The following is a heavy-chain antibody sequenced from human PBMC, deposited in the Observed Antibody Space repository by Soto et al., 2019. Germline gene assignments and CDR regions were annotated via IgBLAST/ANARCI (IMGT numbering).Heavy chain of an antibody. CDR1: GGTFVSYA. CDR3: ARSQGSSTSLEIYYYYYYGMDV. Sequence: QVQLVQSWAEVKKPGSSVKVSCKASGGTFVSYAISWVRQAPGQGPEWMGGIIPITGTANYAQKFQGRVTITADESTSTASMQLSSLRSEDTAVYYCARSQGSSTSLEIYYYYYYGMDVWGQGTTVTVSS. D-gene: IGHD2-2*01. J-gene: IGHJ6*01. V-gene: IGHV1-69*01. CDR2: IIPITGTA.